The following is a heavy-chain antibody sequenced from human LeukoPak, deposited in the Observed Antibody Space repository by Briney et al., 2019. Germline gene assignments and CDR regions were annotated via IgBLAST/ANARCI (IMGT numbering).Heavy chain of an antibody. D-gene: IGHD6-13*01. J-gene: IGHJ4*02. CDR2: ISSSSSYT. CDR1: GFTFSDYH. CDR3: ARVSKYSSSLFFYY. V-gene: IGHV3-11*06. Sequence: GGSLRLSCAASGFTFSDYHMSWIRQAPGKGLEWVSYISSSSSYTNYADSVKGRFTISRDNAKNSLYLQMNSLRAEDTAVYYCARVSKYSSSLFFYYWGQGTLVTVSS.